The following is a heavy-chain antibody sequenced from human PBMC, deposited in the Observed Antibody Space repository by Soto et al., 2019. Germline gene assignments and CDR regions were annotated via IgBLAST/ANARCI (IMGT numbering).Heavy chain of an antibody. J-gene: IGHJ5*02. CDR3: ARGITIFGVAILTWSAP. V-gene: IGHV1-46*01. D-gene: IGHD3-3*01. CDR1: GYTFTSYY. CDR2: INPSSGST. Sequence: ASVKVSCKASGYTFTSYYMHWVRQAPGQGLEWMGIINPSSGSTSYAQKFQGRVTMTRDTSTSTVYMELSSLRSEDTAVYYCARGITIFGVAILTWSAPWGQGTLVTVS.